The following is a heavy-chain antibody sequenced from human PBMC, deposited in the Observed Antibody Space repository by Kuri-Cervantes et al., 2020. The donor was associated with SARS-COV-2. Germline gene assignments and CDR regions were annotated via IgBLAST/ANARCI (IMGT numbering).Heavy chain of an antibody. CDR2: IYFSGST. CDR3: ARRVPPWYDFWSGYYGMDV. J-gene: IGHJ6*02. Sequence: GSLRLSCTVSGGSTSSSSYYWGWIRQPPGKGLEWIGSIYFSGSTYYNPSPKSRVTISVDTSKNQFSLKLSSVTAADTAVYYCARRVPPWYDFWSGYYGMDVWGQGTTVTVSS. CDR1: GGSTSSSSYY. V-gene: IGHV4-39*01. D-gene: IGHD3-3*01.